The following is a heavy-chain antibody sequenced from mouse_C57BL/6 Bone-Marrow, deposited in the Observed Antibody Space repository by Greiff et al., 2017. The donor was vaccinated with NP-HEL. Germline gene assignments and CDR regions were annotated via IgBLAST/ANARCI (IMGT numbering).Heavy chain of an antibody. V-gene: IGHV1-61*01. CDR3: ARGSFYAMDY. CDR2: IYPSDSET. CDR1: GYTFTSYW. J-gene: IGHJ4*01. Sequence: QVQLQQPGAELVRPGSSVKLSCKASGYTFTSYWMDWVKQRPGQGLEWIGKIYPSDSETHYNQKFKGKATLTVDKSSSTAYMQLSSLTSEDSAIYYGARGSFYAMDYWGQGTSVTVSS.